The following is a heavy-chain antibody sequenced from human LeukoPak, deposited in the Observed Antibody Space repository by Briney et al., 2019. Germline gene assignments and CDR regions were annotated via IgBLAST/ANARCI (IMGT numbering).Heavy chain of an antibody. CDR3: ARDDHVGASHPNWFDP. J-gene: IGHJ5*02. CDR1: GYMFDNYG. Sequence: ASVKVSCKASGYMFDNYGINWVRQAPGHGLEWMGWISPYNGISNYAPKFQGRVALTTDRSTDTVYMELRRLKSDDTAIYYCARDDHVGASHPNWFDPWGQGTQVTVSS. D-gene: IGHD1-14*01. CDR2: ISPYNGIS. V-gene: IGHV1-18*01.